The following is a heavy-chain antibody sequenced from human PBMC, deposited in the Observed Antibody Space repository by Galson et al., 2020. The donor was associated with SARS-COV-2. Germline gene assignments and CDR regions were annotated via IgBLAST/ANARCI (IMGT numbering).Heavy chain of an antibody. CDR2: ISSSGTNI. Sequence: GESLKISCAGSGFTFSSYEMNWVRQAPGKGLEWVSYISSSGTNIYYADSVKGRFTISRDNAKNSLYLQMTSLRAEDTAVYFCARDLRGGYNHDRWGQGTLVTVSS. CDR3: ARDLRGGYNHDR. D-gene: IGHD5-12*01. V-gene: IGHV3-48*03. J-gene: IGHJ5*02. CDR1: GFTFSSYE.